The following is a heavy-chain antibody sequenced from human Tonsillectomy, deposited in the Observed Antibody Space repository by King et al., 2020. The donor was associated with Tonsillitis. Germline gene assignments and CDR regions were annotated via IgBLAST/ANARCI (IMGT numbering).Heavy chain of an antibody. Sequence: VQLQQWGAGLLKPSRTLSLTCAVSGGSFSDYFWTWIRQSPGKGLEWIGDINHSGFTDYNPSLKSRLTMSVDTSKSHFSLKLRSVTAADTAVYYCARGLRYFEWSPTGPSYYYYYGSDIWGQGTTVTVSS. CDR1: GGSFSDYF. D-gene: IGHD3-9*01. V-gene: IGHV4-34*01. CDR2: INHSGFT. CDR3: ARGLRYFEWSPTGPSYYYYYGSDI. J-gene: IGHJ6*02.